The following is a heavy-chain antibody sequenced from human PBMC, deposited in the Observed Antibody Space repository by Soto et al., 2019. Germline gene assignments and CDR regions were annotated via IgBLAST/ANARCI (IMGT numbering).Heavy chain of an antibody. CDR1: GYTFTGYY. Sequence: ASVKVSCKASGYTFTGYYMHWVRQAPGQGLEWMGWINPNSGGTSYAQKFQGRVTMTRDTSISTAYMELSRLRSDDTAVYYCARGSASYYKYNWFDPWGQGTLVTVSS. V-gene: IGHV1-2*02. D-gene: IGHD3-10*01. CDR3: ARGSASYYKYNWFDP. CDR2: INPNSGGT. J-gene: IGHJ5*02.